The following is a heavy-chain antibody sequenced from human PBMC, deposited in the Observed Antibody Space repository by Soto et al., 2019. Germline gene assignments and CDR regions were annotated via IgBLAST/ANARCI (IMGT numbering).Heavy chain of an antibody. Sequence: SETLSLTCTVSGGSIRGSSHYWGWIRQPPGKGPEWIASMYYSGNTFYNPSLKSRVTISADTSKNQFSLRLTSVTAADTAVYYCARHDFYDGSGYYSHLHHWGEGTLVTVSS. CDR1: GGSIRGSSHY. CDR3: ARHDFYDGSGYYSHLHH. D-gene: IGHD3-22*01. J-gene: IGHJ1*01. V-gene: IGHV4-39*01. CDR2: MYYSGNT.